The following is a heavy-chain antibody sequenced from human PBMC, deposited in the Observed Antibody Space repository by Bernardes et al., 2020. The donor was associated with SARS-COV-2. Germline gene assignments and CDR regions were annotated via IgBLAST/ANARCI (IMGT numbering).Heavy chain of an antibody. J-gene: IGHJ4*02. CDR1: GFTFHIYA. CDR2: INPSGGST. D-gene: IGHD1-26*01. CDR3: ANGRSPDY. V-gene: IGHV3-23*01. Sequence: GGSLRLSCAASGFTFHIYALTWVRQAPGPGLAWVSTINPSGGSTDYADSVRGRFTISRDDSKNTLYLQMNYLRAEDTAVYYCANGRSPDYCGQGTLVTVS.